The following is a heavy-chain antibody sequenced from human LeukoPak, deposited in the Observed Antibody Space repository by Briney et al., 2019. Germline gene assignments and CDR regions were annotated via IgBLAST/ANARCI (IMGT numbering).Heavy chain of an antibody. V-gene: IGHV3-9*01. J-gene: IGHJ4*02. CDR2: ISWNSGSI. CDR3: AKDIVATISRSDYFDY. D-gene: IGHD5-12*01. Sequence: GGSLRLSCAASGFTFDDYAMHWVRQAPGKGLERVSGISWNSGSIGYADSVKGRFTISRDNAKNSLYLQMNSLRAEDTALYYCAKDIVATISRSDYFDYWGQGTLVTVSS. CDR1: GFTFDDYA.